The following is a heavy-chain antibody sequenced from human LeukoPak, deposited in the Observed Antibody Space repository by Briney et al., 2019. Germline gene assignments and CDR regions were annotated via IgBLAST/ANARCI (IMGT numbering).Heavy chain of an antibody. V-gene: IGHV3-30*02. CDR3: AKDQGRPPPYGFYYYYGMDV. J-gene: IGHJ6*02. CDR1: GFTFSSYA. CDR2: IWYDGSNK. Sequence: GGSLTLSCAASGFTFSSYAIHWVRQAPGKGLEWVALIWYDGSNKYYADSVKGRFTISRDNSKNALYLQMNSLRVDDTAVYYCAKDQGRPPPYGFYYYYGMDVWGQGTTVTVSS. D-gene: IGHD2-21*01.